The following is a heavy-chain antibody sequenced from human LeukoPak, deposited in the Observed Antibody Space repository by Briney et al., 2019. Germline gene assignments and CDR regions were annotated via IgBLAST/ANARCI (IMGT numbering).Heavy chain of an antibody. V-gene: IGHV3-53*01. J-gene: IGHJ6*03. CDR1: EFTVSSNY. Sequence: GGSLRLSCAASEFTVSSNYMSWVRQAPGKGLEWVSVIYSGGSTYYADSVKGRFTISRDNSKNTLYLQMNSLRAEDTAVYYCAKGYAYCGGDCYSGYYYYMDVWGKGTTVTVSS. D-gene: IGHD2-21*02. CDR2: IYSGGST. CDR3: AKGYAYCGGDCYSGYYYYMDV.